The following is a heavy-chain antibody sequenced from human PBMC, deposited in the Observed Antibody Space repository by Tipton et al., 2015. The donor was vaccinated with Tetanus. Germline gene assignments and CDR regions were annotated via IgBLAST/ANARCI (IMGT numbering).Heavy chain of an antibody. CDR1: GYTFTSYQ. Sequence: QLVQSGAEMKKPGASVKVSCKASGYTFTSYQLHWVRQAPGQGLEWMGWINPSFGGTQFAPKFQGRVTMTTDTSNNTVYMELSGLTSDDTAIFYCAKERHDSSGYYRSFALDVWGQGTMVTVSS. CDR3: AKERHDSSGYYRSFALDV. D-gene: IGHD3-22*01. J-gene: IGHJ3*01. V-gene: IGHV1-2*02. CDR2: INPSFGGT.